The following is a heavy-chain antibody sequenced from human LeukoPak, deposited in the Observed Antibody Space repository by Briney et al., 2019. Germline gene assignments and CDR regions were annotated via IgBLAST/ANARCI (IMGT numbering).Heavy chain of an antibody. CDR3: ARGLIAEEFFRH. CDR1: GFTFLRHS. V-gene: IGHV3-30*09. J-gene: IGHJ1*01. D-gene: IGHD6-13*01. CDR2: ISYDGSNK. Sequence: GGSLRLSCAASGFTFLRHSMHWIRQAPGKGLEWMAVISYDGSNKYYAASVKGRFAISRDNSKDTLYLEMHSLRSDDTAVYYCARGLIAEEFFRHWGQGTLVTVSS.